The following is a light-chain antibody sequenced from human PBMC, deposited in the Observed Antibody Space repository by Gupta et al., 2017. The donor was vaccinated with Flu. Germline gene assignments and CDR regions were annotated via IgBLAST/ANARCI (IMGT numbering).Light chain of an antibody. CDR3: QQRSNWPPQLT. CDR1: QSISTY. CDR2: DAS. J-gene: IGKJ4*01. Sequence: EIVLTQSPATLSLSPGERATLSCRASQSISTYLAWYQQKPGQAPRLLIFDASNRATGIPPRFSGSESGADFTLTISSLEPEDFAVYFCQQRSNWPPQLTFGGGTKVEIK. V-gene: IGKV3-11*01.